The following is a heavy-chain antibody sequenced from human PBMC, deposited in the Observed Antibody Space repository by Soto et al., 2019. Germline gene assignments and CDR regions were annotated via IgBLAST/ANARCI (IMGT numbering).Heavy chain of an antibody. J-gene: IGHJ4*02. CDR1: GGTFSSYA. V-gene: IGHV1-69*12. Sequence: QVQLVQSGAEVRQPASSVKVSCKTSGGTFSSYAISWVRQAPGQGLEWMGGIVPIVDNSTYAQKFQGRVTITADESTSTVYMELSRLRSDDTAVYYCVRVVAIPGYPDNWGQGTLVTVSS. D-gene: IGHD5-12*01. CDR3: VRVVAIPGYPDN. CDR2: IVPIVDNS.